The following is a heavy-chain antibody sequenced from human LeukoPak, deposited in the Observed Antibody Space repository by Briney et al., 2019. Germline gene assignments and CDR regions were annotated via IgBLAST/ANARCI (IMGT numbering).Heavy chain of an antibody. V-gene: IGHV5-51*01. D-gene: IGHD6-13*01. CDR2: IYPGDSDT. CDR1: GYSFTTYW. Sequence: GESLKISCKGSGYSFTTYWIGWVRQMPGKGLEWMGIIYPGDSDTTYSPSFQGQVTISADKSISTAYLQWSSLKASDSAMYYCGRIPAAGSLKGSFDIWGQGSMVTVSS. J-gene: IGHJ3*02. CDR3: GRIPAAGSLKGSFDI.